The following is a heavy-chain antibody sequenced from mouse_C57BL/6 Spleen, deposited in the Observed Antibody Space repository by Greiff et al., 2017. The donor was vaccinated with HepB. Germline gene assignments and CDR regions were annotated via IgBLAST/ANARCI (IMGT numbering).Heavy chain of an antibody. J-gene: IGHJ4*01. V-gene: IGHV1-19*01. Sequence: VQLKQSGPVLLKPGASVKMSCKASGYTFTDYYMTWVKQSHGKSLEWIGVINPYNGGTSYNQKFKGKASLTVDKSSSTAYMELNSLPSEDSAVYYCARSRYYYGSSHYYAMDYWGQGTSVTVSS. CDR3: ARSRYYYGSSHYYAMDY. D-gene: IGHD1-1*01. CDR2: INPYNGGT. CDR1: GYTFTDYY.